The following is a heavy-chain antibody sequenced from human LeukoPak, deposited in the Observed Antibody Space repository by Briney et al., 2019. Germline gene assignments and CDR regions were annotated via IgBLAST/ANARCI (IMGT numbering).Heavy chain of an antibody. J-gene: IGHJ4*02. CDR1: VFTVITND. V-gene: IGHV3-53*01. CDR2: LYSDGNT. Sequence: GGSLRLSCAASVFTVITNDITWVRQAPGKGLEWVSVLYSDGNTKYADSVQGRFTISRDNSKNTLYLEMNSLSPDDTAVYYCARGVEPLAANTLAYWGQGTLVTVSS. CDR3: ARGVEPLAANTLAY. D-gene: IGHD1-14*01.